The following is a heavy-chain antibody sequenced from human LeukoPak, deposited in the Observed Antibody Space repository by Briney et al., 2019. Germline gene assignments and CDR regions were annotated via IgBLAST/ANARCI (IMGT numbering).Heavy chain of an antibody. CDR2: IRSKANSYAT. Sequence: GGSLRLSCAASGFTFSSSAMHWVRQASGKGLEWVGRIRSKANSYATAYAASVKGRFTISRDDSKNTAYLQMNSLKTEDTAVYYCTRLVGQTGFYYYYGMDVWGQGTTVTVSS. CDR3: TRLVGQTGFYYYYGMDV. V-gene: IGHV3-73*01. CDR1: GFTFSSSA. D-gene: IGHD1-1*01. J-gene: IGHJ6*02.